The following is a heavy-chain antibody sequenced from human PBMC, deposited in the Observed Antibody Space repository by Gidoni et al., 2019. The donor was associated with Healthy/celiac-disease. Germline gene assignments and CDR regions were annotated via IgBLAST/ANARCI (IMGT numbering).Heavy chain of an antibody. CDR2: IYYSGST. D-gene: IGHD3-22*01. CDR1: GGSISSYY. Sequence: QVQLQESGPGLVKPSETLSLTCPVSGGSISSYYWSWIRQPPGKGLEWIVYIYYSGSTNYNPSLKSRVTISVDTSKNQFSLKLSSVTAADTAVYYCARVVISLYNWFDPWGQGTLVTVSS. J-gene: IGHJ5*02. V-gene: IGHV4-59*01. CDR3: ARVVISLYNWFDP.